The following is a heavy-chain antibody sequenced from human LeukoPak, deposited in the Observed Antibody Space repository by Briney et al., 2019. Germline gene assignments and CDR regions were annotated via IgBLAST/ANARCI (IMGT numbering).Heavy chain of an antibody. CDR3: AKSGKGYYGSGSYLFDF. CDR2: ISGSGGST. D-gene: IGHD3-10*01. CDR1: GFTFSSYA. J-gene: IGHJ4*02. Sequence: GGSLRLSCAASGFTFSSYAMSWVRQAPGKGLEWVSAISGSGGSTYYADSVKGRFTISRDNSKNTLYLQMTSRRAEDTAVYYCAKSGKGYYGSGSYLFDFWGQGTLVTVSS. V-gene: IGHV3-23*01.